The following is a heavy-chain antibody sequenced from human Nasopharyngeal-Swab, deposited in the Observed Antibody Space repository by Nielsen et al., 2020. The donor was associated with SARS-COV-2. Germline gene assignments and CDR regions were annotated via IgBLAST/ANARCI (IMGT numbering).Heavy chain of an antibody. Sequence: GESLKISCAISGVTFSDFAIHWVRQASGKGLEWVGRIRRKTDKYATAYAASVKGRFTVSRDDSWNTAYLQMNSLKTEDTAVYYCIPSIKAFDIWGQGTMVTVSS. V-gene: IGHV3-73*01. CDR2: IRRKTDKYAT. CDR1: GVTFSDFA. D-gene: IGHD3-10*01. CDR3: IPSIKAFDI. J-gene: IGHJ3*02.